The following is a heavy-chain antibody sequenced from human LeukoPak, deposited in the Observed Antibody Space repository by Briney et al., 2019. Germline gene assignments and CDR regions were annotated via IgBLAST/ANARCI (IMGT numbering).Heavy chain of an antibody. CDR3: ATFTQELWTFDY. D-gene: IGHD5-18*01. Sequence: GGSLRLSCAASGFTFSDYYMSWIRQAPGKGLEWVSYISSSGSTIYYADSVKGRFTISRDNAKNSLYLQMNSLRAEDTAVYYCATFTQELWTFDYWGQGTLVSVSS. V-gene: IGHV3-11*01. J-gene: IGHJ4*02. CDR2: ISSSGSTI. CDR1: GFTFSDYY.